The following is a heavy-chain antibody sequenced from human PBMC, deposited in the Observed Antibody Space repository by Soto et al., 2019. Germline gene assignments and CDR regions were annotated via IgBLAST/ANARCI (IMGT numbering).Heavy chain of an antibody. D-gene: IGHD1-26*01. V-gene: IGHV3-23*01. CDR2: ISGSGGST. J-gene: IGHJ4*02. Sequence: EVQLLESGGGLVQPGGSLRLSCAASGFTFSSYAMRWVRQAPGKGLEWVSAISGSGGSTYYADSVKGRFTISRDNSKNTLYLQMNSLRAEHTAVYYCARRGSGSYSAYWGQGTLVTVSS. CDR3: ARRGSGSYSAY. CDR1: GFTFSSYA.